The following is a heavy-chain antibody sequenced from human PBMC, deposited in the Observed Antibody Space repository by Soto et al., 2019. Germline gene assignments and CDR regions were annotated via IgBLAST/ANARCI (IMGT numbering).Heavy chain of an antibody. CDR2: IKSETDGGTI. CDR3: TPLALKYNSDWYPLSD. Sequence: EVQLLESGGGLVKPGGSLRLSCAGSGFTFSNVWMNWVRQAPGKGLEWVGRIKSETDGGTIDYAAPVKGRFTISSDDSNNTMYLQMTSLKTEDTATYYCTPLALKYNSDWYPLSDWGQGTRVTVSS. D-gene: IGHD6-19*01. V-gene: IGHV3-15*07. CDR1: GFTFSNVW. J-gene: IGHJ4*02.